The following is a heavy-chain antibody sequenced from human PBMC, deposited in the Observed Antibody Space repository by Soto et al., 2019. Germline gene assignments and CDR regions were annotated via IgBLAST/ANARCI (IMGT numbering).Heavy chain of an antibody. J-gene: IGHJ1*01. V-gene: IGHV3-21*02. D-gene: IGHD2-15*01. CDR3: ARGGGNLTF. Sequence: DVQLVESGGGLVKPGGSLRLSCEVSGFSFSISAMNWVRQAPGKGLEWVSSINSGSTSVRYADSVKGRFTISRDNANNSLALDVNSRRDEVTAVYSCARGGGNLTFWGECTVVTVSS. CDR2: INSGSTSV. CDR1: GFSFSISA.